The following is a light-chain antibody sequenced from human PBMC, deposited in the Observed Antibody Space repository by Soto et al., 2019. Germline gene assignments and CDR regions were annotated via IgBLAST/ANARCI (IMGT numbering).Light chain of an antibody. CDR3: QQYGGSPLT. CDR1: QSIFNNY. V-gene: IGKV3-20*01. CDR2: GAS. J-gene: IGKJ2*01. Sequence: EIVLTQSPGTLSLSPRERATLSCRASQSIFNNYLAWYQQKPGQAPRLLVYGASFRATGIPDRFSGSGSGTDFTLTISRLEPEDFAVYYCQQYGGSPLTFGQGTRLEIK.